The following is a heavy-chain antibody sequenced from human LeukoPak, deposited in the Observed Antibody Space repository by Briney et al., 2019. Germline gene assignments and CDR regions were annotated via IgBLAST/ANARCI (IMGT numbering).Heavy chain of an antibody. CDR1: GYTLTELS. CDR3: ATDSRSSWYYFDY. D-gene: IGHD6-13*01. J-gene: IGHJ4*02. Sequence: ASVKVSCKVSGYTLTELSMHWVRQAPGKGLEWMGAFDPEDGETIYAQKFQGRVTMTEDTSTDTAYMELSSLRSEDTAVYYCATDSRSSWYYFDYWGQGTLVTVSS. V-gene: IGHV1-24*01. CDR2: FDPEDGET.